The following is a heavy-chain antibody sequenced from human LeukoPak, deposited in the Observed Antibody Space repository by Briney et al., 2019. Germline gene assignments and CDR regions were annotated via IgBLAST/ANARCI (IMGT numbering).Heavy chain of an antibody. CDR2: IFYNGTDK. CDR3: AKAGASGSGPIDS. D-gene: IGHD3-10*01. Sequence: PGGSLRLSCAASGFIFRTYAMNWVRQAPGKGLEWVAFIFYNGTDKYADSVKGRFTISRDNSRSTLYLEMNRLRPEDTALYYCAKAGASGSGPIDSWGQGTPVIVSS. V-gene: IGHV3-30*02. CDR1: GFIFRTYA. J-gene: IGHJ4*02.